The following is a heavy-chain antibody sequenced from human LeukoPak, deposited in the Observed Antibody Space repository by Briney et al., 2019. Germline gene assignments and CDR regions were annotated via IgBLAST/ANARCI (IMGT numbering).Heavy chain of an antibody. V-gene: IGHV3-49*04. CDR1: GFTFGDYA. D-gene: IGHD1-26*01. J-gene: IGHJ4*02. CDR3: TREIDSGSYYVDY. Sequence: GGSLRLSCTPSGFTFGDYAMSWVRQAPGKGLEWVGFIRNKAYGGTTQYAASVKGRFTISRDESKSIAYLQMNSLKTEDSAVYYCTREIDSGSYYVDYWGQGTLVTVSS. CDR2: IRNKAYGGTT.